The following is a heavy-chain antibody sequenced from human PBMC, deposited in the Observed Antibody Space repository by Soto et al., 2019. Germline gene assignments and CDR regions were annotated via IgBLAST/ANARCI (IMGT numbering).Heavy chain of an antibody. CDR1: GGTFSSYA. Sequence: SVKVSCKASGGTFSSYAISWVRQAPGQGLEWMGGIIPIFGTANYAQKFQGRVTITADESTSTAYMELSSLRSEDTAMYYCARSEGGGIQLGFWGQGTLVTVSS. D-gene: IGHD5-18*01. V-gene: IGHV1-69*13. CDR2: IIPIFGTA. CDR3: ARSEGGGIQLGF. J-gene: IGHJ4*02.